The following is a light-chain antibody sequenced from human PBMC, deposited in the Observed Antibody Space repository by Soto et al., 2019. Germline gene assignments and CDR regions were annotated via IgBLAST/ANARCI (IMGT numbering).Light chain of an antibody. J-gene: IGLJ2*01. Sequence: QAVLTQPPSVSGAPGQRVTISCTGSISNIGAGYDVHWYQQLPGTAPKLLSYGNSNRPSGVPDRFSGSKSGTAASLAITGLQAEDEADDYCQSYDSRLSGSVFGGGTKVPVL. V-gene: IGLV1-40*01. CDR3: QSYDSRLSGSV. CDR1: ISNIGAGYD. CDR2: GNS.